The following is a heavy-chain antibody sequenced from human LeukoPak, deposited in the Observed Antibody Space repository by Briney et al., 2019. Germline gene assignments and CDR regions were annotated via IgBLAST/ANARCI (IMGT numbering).Heavy chain of an antibody. CDR3: ARDCELYYYDSSGYDY. J-gene: IGHJ4*02. CDR1: GFTFSSYA. Sequence: GGSLRLSCAASGFTFSSYAMSWVRQAPGKGLEWVSALSGSGGSTYYAASVKGRFTISRDNSKNTLYLQMNSLRAEDTAVYYCARDCELYYYDSSGYDYWGQRTLVTVSS. CDR2: LSGSGGST. D-gene: IGHD3-22*01. V-gene: IGHV3-23*01.